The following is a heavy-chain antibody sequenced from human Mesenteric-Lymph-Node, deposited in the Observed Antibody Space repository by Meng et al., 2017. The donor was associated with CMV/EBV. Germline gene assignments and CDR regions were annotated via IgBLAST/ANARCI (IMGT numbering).Heavy chain of an antibody. D-gene: IGHD6-19*01. Sequence: KASGYTFTGYYMHWVRQAPGQGLEWMGRVNPNTGGTNYAQKFQGRVTMTRDTSISTAYMELSRLRSDDTAVYYCARGGIAVAGYFDYWGQGTLVTVSS. J-gene: IGHJ4*02. V-gene: IGHV1-2*06. CDR2: VNPNTGGT. CDR1: GYTFTGYY. CDR3: ARGGIAVAGYFDY.